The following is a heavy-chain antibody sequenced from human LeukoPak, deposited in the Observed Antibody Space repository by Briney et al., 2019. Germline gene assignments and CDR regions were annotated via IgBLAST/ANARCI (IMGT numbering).Heavy chain of an antibody. CDR2: ISSNGDNT. CDR1: GFPFNTYA. Sequence: GGFLRLSCSASGFPFNTYAIHWVRQAPGKGLEYVAGISSNGDNTDFADSAKGRFTISGDNSKSTLFLQMNSLRAGDTAVYFCTRDSALLGVAFDLWGQGTVVTVSS. D-gene: IGHD2-15*01. J-gene: IGHJ3*01. V-gene: IGHV3-64D*06. CDR3: TRDSALLGVAFDL.